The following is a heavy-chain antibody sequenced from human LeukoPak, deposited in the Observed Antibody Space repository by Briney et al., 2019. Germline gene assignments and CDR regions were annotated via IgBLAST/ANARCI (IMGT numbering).Heavy chain of an antibody. D-gene: IGHD6-13*01. CDR1: GFTFSSYG. CDR3: ASVRRAAPWGYFDY. J-gene: IGHJ4*02. CDR2: ISYDGSNK. Sequence: GGSLRLSCAASGFTFSSYGMHWVRQAPGKGLEWVAVISYDGSNKYYADSVKGRFTISRDNSKNTLYLQMNSLRAEDTAVYYCASVRRAAPWGYFDYGGQGTLVTVSS. V-gene: IGHV3-30*19.